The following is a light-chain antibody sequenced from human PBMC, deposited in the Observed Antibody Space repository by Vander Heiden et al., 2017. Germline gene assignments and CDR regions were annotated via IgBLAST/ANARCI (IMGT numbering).Light chain of an antibody. Sequence: DIQLSQSPPSLSASVGDRVTITCRSSRDIRTYLNWYHQKRGESPKLLIYGVSTVHSGVPSRLSGSGSVTHFTLTINGLQVDDVGTYFCQQSYNMFSFGAGTQV. CDR1: RDIRTY. V-gene: IGKV1-39*01. CDR3: QQSYNMFS. J-gene: IGKJ4*01. CDR2: GVS.